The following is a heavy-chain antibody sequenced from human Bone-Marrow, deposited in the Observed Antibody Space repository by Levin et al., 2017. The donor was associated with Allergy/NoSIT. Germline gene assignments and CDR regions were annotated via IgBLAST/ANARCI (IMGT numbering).Heavy chain of an antibody. CDR1: GFTFSDYT. D-gene: IGHD5-24*01. J-gene: IGHJ4*02. V-gene: IGHV3-48*02. CDR2: ISSTSTAI. CDR3: ARNYMYAFDY. Sequence: GESLKISCATSGFTFSDYTMNWVRQPPGRGLEFISYISSTSTAIYYADSVKGRFTISRDKNSLYLQMNGLRDEDTAVYYCARNYMYAFDYWGQGILVTISS.